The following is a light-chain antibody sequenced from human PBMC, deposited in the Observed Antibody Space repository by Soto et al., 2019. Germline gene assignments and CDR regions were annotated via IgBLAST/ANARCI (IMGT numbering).Light chain of an antibody. J-gene: IGKJ2*01. CDR1: QSINTF. V-gene: IGKV1-39*01. Sequence: DIQMTQSPSPLSASVGDRVTITYRASQSINTFLNWYQQKPGKAPKILIFAESTLQSGVTTRFSGSGSGTDFSLIISSLQPDDFATYFCLQSYRIPYTCGQGIKEEI. CDR2: AES. CDR3: LQSYRIPYT.